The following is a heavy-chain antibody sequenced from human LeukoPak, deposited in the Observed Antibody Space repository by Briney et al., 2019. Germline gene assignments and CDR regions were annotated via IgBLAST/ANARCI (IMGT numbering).Heavy chain of an antibody. CDR3: ARGHGVVYGYFFPYFDY. V-gene: IGHV4-34*01. J-gene: IGHJ4*02. D-gene: IGHD5-18*01. Sequence: SGTLSLTCAVYGGSFSGYYWTWIRQPPGKGLEWIGEINHRGSTNYNPSLKSRVTISVDTSKNQFSLKLSSVTAADTAVYYCARGHGVVYGYFFPYFDYWGQGTLVTVSS. CDR1: GGSFSGYY. CDR2: INHRGST.